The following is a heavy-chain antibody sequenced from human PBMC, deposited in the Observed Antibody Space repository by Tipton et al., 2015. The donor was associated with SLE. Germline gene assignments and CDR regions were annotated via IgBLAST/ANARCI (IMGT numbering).Heavy chain of an antibody. CDR1: GFTFSGTW. J-gene: IGHJ4*02. D-gene: IGHD6-25*01. CDR2: IKRKTDGETR. V-gene: IGHV3-15*01. CDR3: TSDTPLSSAQAFDY. Sequence: GSLRLSCVVSGFTFSGTWMNWVRQAPGQGLEWVGRIKRKTDGETRDYAAPVRGRFTISRDDSKKTVYLQMDSLKTEDTAVYYCTSDTPLSSAQAFDYWGQGTLVTVSS.